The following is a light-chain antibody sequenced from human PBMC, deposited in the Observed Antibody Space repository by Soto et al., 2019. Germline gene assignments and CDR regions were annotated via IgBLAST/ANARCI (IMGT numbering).Light chain of an antibody. CDR3: QQYLSLPVT. J-gene: IGKJ2*01. CDR1: QTVTSNY. CDR2: GAS. Sequence: EVVLTQSPGTLSLSPGERATLSCRASQTVTSNYLAWYQQKPGQAPRLLIYGASSRATDIPHRFSGSGSGTDFTLTISRLEPGDFALYYCQQYLSLPVTFGQGTKLEIK. V-gene: IGKV3-20*01.